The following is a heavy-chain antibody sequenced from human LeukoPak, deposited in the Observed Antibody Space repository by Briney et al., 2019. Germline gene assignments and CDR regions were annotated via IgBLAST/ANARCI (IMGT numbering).Heavy chain of an antibody. CDR2: IYYSGST. J-gene: IGHJ6*03. CDR3: ARVGGGSPRYYYYYYMDV. Sequence: PSETLSLTCTVSGGSISSYYWSWIRQPPGKGLEWIGYIYYSGSTNYNPSLKSRVTISVDTSKNQFSLKLSSVTAADTAVYYCARVGGGSPRYYYYYYMDVWGKGTTVTVSS. V-gene: IGHV4-59*01. CDR1: GGSISSYY. D-gene: IGHD3-16*01.